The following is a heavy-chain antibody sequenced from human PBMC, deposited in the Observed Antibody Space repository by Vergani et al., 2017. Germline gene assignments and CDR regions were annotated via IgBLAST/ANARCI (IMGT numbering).Heavy chain of an antibody. Sequence: QLQLQESDPGLVKPSETLSLTCTVSGGSIRSTFYYWGWIRQPPGKGLEWIGTIYYSGSTYYNPSLKSRVTISVDTSKNQFSLKLNSVAAADTADYYCARHKEQLVPENYYYYYMDVWGKGTTVTVSS. J-gene: IGHJ6*03. CDR3: ARHKEQLVPENYYYYYMDV. CDR2: IYYSGST. V-gene: IGHV4-39*01. CDR1: GGSIRSTFYY. D-gene: IGHD6-13*01.